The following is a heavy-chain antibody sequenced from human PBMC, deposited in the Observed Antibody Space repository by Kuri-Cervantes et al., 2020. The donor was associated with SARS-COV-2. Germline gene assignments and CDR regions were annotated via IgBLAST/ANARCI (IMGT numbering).Heavy chain of an antibody. CDR2: ISSSTSYI. J-gene: IGHJ3*02. D-gene: IGHD6-13*01. Sequence: GGSLRLSCAASGFTFSSYSINWVRQAPGKGLEWVSSISSSTSYIYYEDSVKGRFTISRDNAKNSLYLQMNSLRAEDTAIYYCAGDRSSNWFSTRVAFDIWGQGTMVTVSS. V-gene: IGHV3-21*01. CDR1: GFTFSSYS. CDR3: AGDRSSNWFSTRVAFDI.